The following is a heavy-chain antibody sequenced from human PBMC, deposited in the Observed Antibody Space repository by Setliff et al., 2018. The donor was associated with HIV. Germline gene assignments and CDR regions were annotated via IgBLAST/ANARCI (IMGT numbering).Heavy chain of an antibody. D-gene: IGHD3-10*01. CDR2: VNPDSGDA. CDR3: ARNFVLSPSGKYYYYYGMDI. J-gene: IGHJ6*02. V-gene: IGHV1-2*02. CDR1: GYTFTGHY. Sequence: ASVKVSCKASGYTFTGHYLHWVRQAPGQGLEWLGWVNPDSGDAIYAQNFQGRVTMTRDTSINAAYMELRGLRSDDTAVYYCARNFVLSPSGKYYYYYGMDIWGQGTTVTVSS.